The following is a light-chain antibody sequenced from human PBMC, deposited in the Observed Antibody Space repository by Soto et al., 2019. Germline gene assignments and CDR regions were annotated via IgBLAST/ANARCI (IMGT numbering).Light chain of an antibody. V-gene: IGKV1-5*01. CDR1: QSISSW. CDR2: DAS. Sequence: DIQMTQSPSTLSASVGDRVTITCRASQSISSWLAWYQQRPGKAPKLLIYDASILESGVPSRFSGSGSGTEFTLTISSLQPDDFATYYCQQYNSYSTWTFGQGTKVEIK. CDR3: QQYNSYSTWT. J-gene: IGKJ1*01.